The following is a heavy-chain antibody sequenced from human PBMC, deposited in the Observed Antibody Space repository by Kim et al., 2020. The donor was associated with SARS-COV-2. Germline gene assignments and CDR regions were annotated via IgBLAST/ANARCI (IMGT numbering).Heavy chain of an antibody. Sequence: SETLSLTCTASGGSISSSSYYWGWIRQPPGKGLEWIGSIYYSGSTYYNLSLKSRVTISVDTSKNQFSLKLSSVTAADTAVYYCARDVDSSGYYYDYWGQG. J-gene: IGHJ4*02. CDR3: ARDVDSSGYYYDY. CDR2: IYYSGST. D-gene: IGHD3-22*01. CDR1: GGSISSSSYY. V-gene: IGHV4-39*07.